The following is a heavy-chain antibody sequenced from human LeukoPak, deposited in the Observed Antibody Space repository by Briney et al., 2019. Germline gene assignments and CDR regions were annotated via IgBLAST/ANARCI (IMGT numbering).Heavy chain of an antibody. D-gene: IGHD1-1*01. V-gene: IGHV3-33*01. CDR1: GFTFSSYG. CDR2: IWYDGSNK. CDR3: ARVIRPHIFDY. Sequence: PGGSLRLSCAASGFTFSSYGMHWVRQAPGKGLEWVAVIWYDGSNKYYAGSVKGRFTISRDNSKNTLYLQMNSLRAEDTAVYYCARVIRPHIFDYWGQGTLVTVSS. J-gene: IGHJ4*02.